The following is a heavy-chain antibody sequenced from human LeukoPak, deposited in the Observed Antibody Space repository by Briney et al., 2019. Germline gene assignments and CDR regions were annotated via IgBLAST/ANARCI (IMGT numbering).Heavy chain of an antibody. Sequence: ASVTVSSKASGYTFTDYYMHWVRQAPGQGGEWMGWINPNSSGTNYAKKFPDRVTVTSDTSISTAYMELSRLRSDETAVYYCARDWEGRGGYWYFDLWGRGTLVTVSS. CDR3: ARDWEGRGGYWYFDL. V-gene: IGHV1-2*02. J-gene: IGHJ2*01. CDR1: GYTFTDYY. CDR2: INPNSSGT. D-gene: IGHD1-26*01.